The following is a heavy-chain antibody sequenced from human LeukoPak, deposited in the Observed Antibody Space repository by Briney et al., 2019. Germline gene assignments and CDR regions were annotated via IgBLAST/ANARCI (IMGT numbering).Heavy chain of an antibody. J-gene: IGHJ4*02. V-gene: IGHV1-69*05. Sequence: SVKVSCKASGGTFSSYAISWVRQAPGQGLEWMGGIIPIFGTANYAQKFQGRVTITTDESTSTAYMELSSLRSEDTAVYYCARLGYCSGGSCYAPQGMFDYWGQGTLVTVSS. CDR2: IIPIFGTA. D-gene: IGHD2-15*01. CDR3: ARLGYCSGGSCYAPQGMFDY. CDR1: GGTFSSYA.